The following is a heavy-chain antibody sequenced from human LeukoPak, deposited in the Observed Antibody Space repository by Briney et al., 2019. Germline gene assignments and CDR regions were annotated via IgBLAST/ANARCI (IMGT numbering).Heavy chain of an antibody. J-gene: IGHJ4*02. V-gene: IGHV1-2*02. CDR3: ARDRLDYYGSGSYFEFDY. CDR1: GYTFTGYY. Sequence: ASVKVSCKASGYTFTGYYMHWVRQAPGQGLEWMGWINPNSGGTNYAQKFQGRVTMTRDTSISTAYMELSRLRSDDTAVYYCARDRLDYYGSGSYFEFDYWGQGTQVTVSS. D-gene: IGHD3-10*01. CDR2: INPNSGGT.